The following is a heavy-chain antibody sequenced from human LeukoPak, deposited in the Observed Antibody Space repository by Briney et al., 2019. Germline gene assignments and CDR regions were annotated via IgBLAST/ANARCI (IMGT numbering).Heavy chain of an antibody. CDR3: AWHYVWGGFDS. CDR1: GGSFTNQF. J-gene: IGHJ4*02. CDR2: INHNRVT. V-gene: IGHV4-34*01. Sequence: KPSETLSLTCGVSGGSFTNQFWTWIRQAPGQGLEWIGDINHNRVTNYNPSLKSRVTISADTSNSLSLRSVTAADTAVYFCAWHYVWGGFDSWGQGTLVTVSS. D-gene: IGHD3-16*01.